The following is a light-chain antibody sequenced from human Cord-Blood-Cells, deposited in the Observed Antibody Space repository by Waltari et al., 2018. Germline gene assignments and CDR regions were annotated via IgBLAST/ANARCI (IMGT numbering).Light chain of an antibody. V-gene: IGKV3D-7*01. CDR2: GAS. J-gene: IGKJ4*01. CDR3: QQDYNLPLT. CDR1: QSVSSSY. Sequence: EIVMTQSPATLSLSPGESATLSCRASQSVSSSYLSWYQQKPGQAPRPLIYGASTRATGIPARFSGSGSGTDFTLTISSLQPEDFAVYYCQQDYNLPLTFGGGTKVEIK.